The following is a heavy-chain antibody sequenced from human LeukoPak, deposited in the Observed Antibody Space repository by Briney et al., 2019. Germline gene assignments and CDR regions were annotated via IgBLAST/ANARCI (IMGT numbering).Heavy chain of an antibody. Sequence: PGGSLRLSCAASGFTFNSYGMHWVPQAPGKALEWVAVISYDGSNKYYADSVKGRFTIPRDNSKNTLYLQMHGLRGEGTAVYYCAKDPQYGGYVPYWRQGTLVSVSS. V-gene: IGHV3-30*18. D-gene: IGHD1-26*01. CDR3: AKDPQYGGYVPY. CDR2: ISYDGSNK. CDR1: GFTFNSYG. J-gene: IGHJ4*02.